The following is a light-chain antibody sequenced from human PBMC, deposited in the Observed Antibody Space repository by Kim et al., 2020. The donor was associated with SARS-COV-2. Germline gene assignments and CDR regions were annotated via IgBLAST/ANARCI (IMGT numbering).Light chain of an antibody. CDR1: SSDVGRYNL. CDR3: SSYAGSSTWV. J-gene: IGLJ3*02. V-gene: IGLV2-23*01. CDR2: EGS. Sequence: GQSITISCTGTSSDVGRYNLVSWYQQHPGKAPKLMIYEGSKRPSGVSNRFSGSKSGNTASLTISGLQAEDEADYYCSSYAGSSTWVFGGGTQLTVL.